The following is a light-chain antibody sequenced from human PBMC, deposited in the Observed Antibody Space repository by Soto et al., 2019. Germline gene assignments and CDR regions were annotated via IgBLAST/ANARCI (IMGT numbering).Light chain of an antibody. J-gene: IGKJ4*01. CDR1: QGISSY. CDR3: QQLNSYPLT. CDR2: AAS. V-gene: IGKV1-9*01. Sequence: IQLTQSPSSLPASVGDRVTITCRASQGISSYLTWYQQKPGKAPKLLIYAASTLQSGVTSRFSGSGSGTDFTLTISSLQPEDFATYHCQQLNSYPLTFGGGTKVEIK.